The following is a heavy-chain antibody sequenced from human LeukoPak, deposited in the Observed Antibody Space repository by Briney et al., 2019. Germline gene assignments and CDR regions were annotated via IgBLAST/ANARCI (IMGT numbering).Heavy chain of an antibody. CDR3: TSPIWSYYYYMDV. V-gene: IGHV3-73*01. CDR1: GFTFSGSA. D-gene: IGHD3-10*01. J-gene: IGHJ6*03. Sequence: AQPGGSLKLSCAASGFTFSGSAMHWVRQASGKGLEWVGRIRSKANSYATAYAASVKGRFTISRDDSKNTAYLQMNSLKTEDTAVYYCTSPIWSYYYYMDVWGKGTTVTVSS. CDR2: IRSKANSYAT.